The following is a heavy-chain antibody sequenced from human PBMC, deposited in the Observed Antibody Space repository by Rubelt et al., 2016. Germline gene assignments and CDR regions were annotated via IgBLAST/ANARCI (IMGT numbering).Heavy chain of an antibody. J-gene: IGHJ4*02. CDR1: GYSITKGFH. Sequence: QVQLQESGPGLVKLSETLSLTCTVSGYSITKGFHWGWIRQPPGKGLEWIGNIHHGGNTYYNPSLKSRVTISVDTSKNQFSLKLTSVTATDTAVYYCARHESAGSSWPFDDWGQGTQVTVSS. CDR3: ARHESAGSSWPFDD. V-gene: IGHV4-38-2*02. CDR2: IHHGGNT. D-gene: IGHD6-13*01.